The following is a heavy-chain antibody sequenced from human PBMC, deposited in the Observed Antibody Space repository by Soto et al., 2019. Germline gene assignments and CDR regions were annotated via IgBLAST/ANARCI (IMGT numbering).Heavy chain of an antibody. CDR1: GFTFSSYA. D-gene: IGHD3-9*01. J-gene: IGHJ6*03. V-gene: IGHV3-23*01. CDR2: ISGSGGST. Sequence: EVQLLESGGGLVQPGGSLRLSCAASGFTFSSYAMSWVRQAPGKGLEWVSAISGSGGSTYYADSVKGRFTISRDNSKNTLYLQMNSLRAEDTAVYYCAKDYGDYDMLTGYYSLGYYMDVWGKGTTVTVSS. CDR3: AKDYGDYDMLTGYYSLGYYMDV.